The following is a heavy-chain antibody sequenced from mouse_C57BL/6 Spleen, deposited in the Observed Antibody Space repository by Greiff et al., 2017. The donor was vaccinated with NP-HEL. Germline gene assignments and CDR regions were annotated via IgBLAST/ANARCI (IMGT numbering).Heavy chain of an antibody. V-gene: IGHV5-6*01. CDR2: ISSGGSYT. CDR3: ARHNQDWYFDV. J-gene: IGHJ1*03. CDR1: GFTFSSYG. Sequence: EVQLVESGGDLVKPGGSLKLSCAASGFTFSSYGMSWVRQTPDKRLEWVATISSGGSYTYYPDSVKGRFTISRDNAKNTLYLQMSSLKSEDTAMYYCARHNQDWYFDVWGTGTTVTVSS.